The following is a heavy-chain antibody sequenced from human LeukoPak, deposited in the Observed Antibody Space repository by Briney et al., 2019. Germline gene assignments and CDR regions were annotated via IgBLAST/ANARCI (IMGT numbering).Heavy chain of an antibody. D-gene: IGHD5-12*01. J-gene: IGHJ4*02. CDR1: GFTFSSYW. CDR3: ARVGLDRRGYSGYEAFDY. V-gene: IGHV3-7*01. Sequence: PGGSLRLSCADSGFTFSSYWMSWVRQAPGKGLECVANIKEDGSEKYYVDSVKGRFTISRDNVKNSLYLQMNSLRVEDTAVYYCARVGLDRRGYSGYEAFDYWGQGTLVTVSS. CDR2: IKEDGSEK.